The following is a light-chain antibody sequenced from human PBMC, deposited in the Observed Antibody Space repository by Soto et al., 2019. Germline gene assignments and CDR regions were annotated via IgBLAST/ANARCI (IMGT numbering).Light chain of an antibody. CDR1: NSAVGAYNY. J-gene: IGLJ1*01. CDR2: DVS. V-gene: IGLV2-14*01. Sequence: QSVLTQPASVSGSPGQSITISCTGTNSAVGAYNYVSWYQQHPGKAPKLMIFDVSNRPSGVSNRFSGSKSGNTASLTISGLQAEDEADYYCSSYTTSSTLYVFGTGTKLTVL. CDR3: SSYTTSSTLYV.